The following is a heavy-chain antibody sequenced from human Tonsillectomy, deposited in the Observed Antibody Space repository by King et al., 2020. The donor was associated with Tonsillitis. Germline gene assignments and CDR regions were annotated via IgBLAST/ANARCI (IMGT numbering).Heavy chain of an antibody. Sequence: VQLVESGAEVKKPGSSVKVSCKASGGTFSSYAISWVRQAPGQGLEWMGGIIPIFGTANYAQKFQGRVTITADESTSTAYMELSSLRSEDTAVYYCAGPRPEVIVTSDAFDIWGQGTMVTVSS. V-gene: IGHV1-69*01. CDR3: AGPRPEVIVTSDAFDI. CDR2: IIPIFGTA. J-gene: IGHJ3*02. D-gene: IGHD3-22*01. CDR1: GGTFSSYA.